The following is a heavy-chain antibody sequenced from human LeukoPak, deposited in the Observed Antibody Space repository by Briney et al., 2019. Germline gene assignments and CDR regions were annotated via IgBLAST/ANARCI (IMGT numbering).Heavy chain of an antibody. Sequence: SDTLSLTYTVSCGSISSSSYYWGWIRQPPGKGLELIGSIYYSGSTYYNPSLKSRVTLSVDTSKNQFSLKLSSVTAADTAVYYCERTGVMIVVDQWGQGTLVTVSS. J-gene: IGHJ4*02. V-gene: IGHV4-39*01. CDR2: IYYSGST. D-gene: IGHD3-22*01. CDR1: CGSISSSSYY. CDR3: ERTGVMIVVDQ.